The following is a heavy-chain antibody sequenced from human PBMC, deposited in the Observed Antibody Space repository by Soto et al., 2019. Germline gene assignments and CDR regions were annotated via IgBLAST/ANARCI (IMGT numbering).Heavy chain of an antibody. CDR1: GFTVSSYA. CDR2: ISGSGGST. Sequence: GGSLRRSWAASGFTVSSYAMSWGRRARGKGREWVSAISGSGGSTYYADSVKGRFTISRDNSKNTLYLQMNSLRAEDTAVYYCAKDECGSSSWYYYYGMDVWGQATTVTVSS. D-gene: IGHD6-13*01. CDR3: AKDECGSSSWYYYYGMDV. V-gene: IGHV3-23*01. J-gene: IGHJ6*02.